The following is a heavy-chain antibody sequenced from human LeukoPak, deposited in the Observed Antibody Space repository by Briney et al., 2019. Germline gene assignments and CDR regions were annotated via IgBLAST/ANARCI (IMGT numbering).Heavy chain of an antibody. CDR2: IYYSGST. V-gene: IGHV4-30-4*01. D-gene: IGHD2-15*01. J-gene: IGHJ5*02. Sequence: SETLSLTCTVSGGSISSGDYYWSWIRQPPGKGLEWIGYIYYSGSTYYNPSLKSRVTILVDTSKNQFSLKPSSVTAADTAVYYCARVGPYCSGGSCYYSWFDPWGQGTLVTVSS. CDR1: GGSISSGDYY. CDR3: ARVGPYCSGGSCYYSWFDP.